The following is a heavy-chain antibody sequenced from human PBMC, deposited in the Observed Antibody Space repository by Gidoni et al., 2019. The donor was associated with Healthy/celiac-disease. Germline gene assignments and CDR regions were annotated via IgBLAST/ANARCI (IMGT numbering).Heavy chain of an antibody. CDR1: GFTFISYW. Sequence: EVQLVESGGGLVQPGGSLRLSCAASGFTFISYWMHWVRQAPGKGLVWVSRINSDGSSTSYADSVKGRFTISRDNAKNTLYLQMNSLRAEDKAVYYCARAEGWVGHAFDIWGQGTMVTVSS. D-gene: IGHD1-26*01. J-gene: IGHJ3*02. V-gene: IGHV3-74*01. CDR3: ARAEGWVGHAFDI. CDR2: INSDGSST.